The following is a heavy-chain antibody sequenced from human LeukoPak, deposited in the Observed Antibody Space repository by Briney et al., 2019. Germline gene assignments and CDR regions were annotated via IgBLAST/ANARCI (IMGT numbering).Heavy chain of an antibody. CDR2: IYYSGST. Sequence: SETLSLTCTVSGGSISSYYWSWIRQPPGKGLEWIGYIYYSGSTNYSPSLKSRVTISVDTSKNQFSLKLSSVTAADTAVYYCATTLGQDYWGQGTLVTVSS. CDR1: GGSISSYY. CDR3: ATTLGQDY. V-gene: IGHV4-59*12. D-gene: IGHD3-16*01. J-gene: IGHJ4*02.